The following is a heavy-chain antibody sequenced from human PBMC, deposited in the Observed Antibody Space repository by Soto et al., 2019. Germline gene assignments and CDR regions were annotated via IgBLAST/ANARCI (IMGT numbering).Heavy chain of an antibody. Sequence: VASVKVSCKASGYTFTAYYIHWVRQAPGQGLEWMGRINPNSGGTDYAQKFQGRVAMTRDTSISTAYMELSSLRSDDTAVYYCAAINWNYFYGMDVWGQGTTVTVSS. CDR3: AAINWNYFYGMDV. CDR2: INPNSGGT. D-gene: IGHD1-20*01. J-gene: IGHJ6*02. V-gene: IGHV1-2*06. CDR1: GYTFTAYY.